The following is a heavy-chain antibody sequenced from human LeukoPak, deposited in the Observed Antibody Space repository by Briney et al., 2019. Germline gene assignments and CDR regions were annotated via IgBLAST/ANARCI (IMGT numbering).Heavy chain of an antibody. D-gene: IGHD3-10*01. CDR1: GFTFSSYA. Sequence: GGSLRLSCAASGFTFSSYAMSWVRQAPGKGLEWVSSISSSSSYIYYADSVKGRFTISRDNAKNSLYLQMNSLRAEDTAVYYCARDFLHYGSGSYHKNYWGQGTLVTVSS. CDR2: ISSSSSYI. CDR3: ARDFLHYGSGSYHKNY. V-gene: IGHV3-21*01. J-gene: IGHJ4*02.